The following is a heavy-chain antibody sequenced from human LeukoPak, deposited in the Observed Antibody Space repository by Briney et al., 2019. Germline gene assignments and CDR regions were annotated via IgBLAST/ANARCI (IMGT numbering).Heavy chain of an antibody. V-gene: IGHV4-61*02. J-gene: IGHJ5*02. Sequence: SQTLSLTCTVSGASISSGIYFWSWIRQPAGKGLEWIGRVQTSGGTNYNPSLESRVTISIDTAKNQFSLTLRSVIAADTAVYYCARALCINGICEWFDPWGQGTLVTVSS. CDR1: GASISSGIYF. CDR2: VQTSGGT. CDR3: ARALCINGICEWFDP. D-gene: IGHD2-8*01.